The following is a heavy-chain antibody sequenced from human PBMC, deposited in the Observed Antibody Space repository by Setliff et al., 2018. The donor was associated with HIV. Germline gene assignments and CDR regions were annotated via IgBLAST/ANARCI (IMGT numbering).Heavy chain of an antibody. Sequence: PSETLSLTCTLSGGSITNLDYFWSWVRLPPGKGLEWIGSVYSTGSTYQNPSLKDRITLSEDTSKNQFSLKLISVTAADTAVYYCARGVKPRVVLMSYVTGRFDSWGQGTLVTVSS. V-gene: IGHV4-30-4*01. CDR1: GGSITNLDYF. CDR2: VYSTGST. CDR3: ARGVKPRVVLMSYVTGRFDS. D-gene: IGHD3-10*02. J-gene: IGHJ5*01.